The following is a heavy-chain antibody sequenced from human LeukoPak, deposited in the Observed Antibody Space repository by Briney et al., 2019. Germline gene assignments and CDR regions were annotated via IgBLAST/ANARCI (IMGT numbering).Heavy chain of an antibody. CDR2: MYYSGST. CDR1: GGSISSYY. J-gene: IGHJ4*02. CDR3: ARMTYYDSSGFDY. D-gene: IGHD3-22*01. Sequence: SETLSLTCTVSGGSISSYYWSWIRQPPGKGLEWIGYMYYSGSTNYNPSLKSRVTISVETSKNQFSLELSSVTAADTAVYYCARMTYYDSSGFDYWGQGTLVTVSS. V-gene: IGHV4-59*01.